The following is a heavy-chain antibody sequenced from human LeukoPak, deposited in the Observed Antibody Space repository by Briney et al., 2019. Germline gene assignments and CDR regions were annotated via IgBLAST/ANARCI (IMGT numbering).Heavy chain of an antibody. D-gene: IGHD3-10*01. CDR2: IWYDGSNK. CDR1: GFTFSSYF. Sequence: PGGSLRLSCAASGFTFSSYFMHWVRQAPGKGLEWVAVIWYDGSNKYYADSVKGRFTISRDKSKNTLYLQMNSLRAEDKAVYYCARASPVYGSGSPYFDYWGQGTLVTVSS. J-gene: IGHJ4*02. CDR3: ARASPVYGSGSPYFDY. V-gene: IGHV3-33*08.